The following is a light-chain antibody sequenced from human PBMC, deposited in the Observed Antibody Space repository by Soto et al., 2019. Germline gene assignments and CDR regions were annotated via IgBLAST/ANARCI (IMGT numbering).Light chain of an antibody. CDR3: QHYNNLPPP. J-gene: IGKJ4*01. Sequence: EVVMTQSPATLSVSPGERATLSCRASQSISSNLAWYQQKPGQPPRLLIYTASARATGVAARFSGSGSGTEFTLTISSLQSEDFAVYYCQHYNNLPPPFGGGTKVEIK. V-gene: IGKV3-15*01. CDR1: QSISSN. CDR2: TAS.